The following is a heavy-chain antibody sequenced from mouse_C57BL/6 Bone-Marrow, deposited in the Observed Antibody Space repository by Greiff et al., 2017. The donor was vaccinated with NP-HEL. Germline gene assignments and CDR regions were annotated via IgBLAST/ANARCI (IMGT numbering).Heavy chain of an antibody. CDR1: GFSLTRSG. CDR2: IWRGGST. Sequence: QVQLQQSGPGLVPPSQRLSITCTVSGFSLTRSGVHWVRQSPGKGLEWLGVIWRGGSTDYNAAFMSRLSITKDNSKSQVFFKMNSLQADDTAIYYCAKSWGSSSYYFDYWGQGTTLTVSS. V-gene: IGHV2-5*01. D-gene: IGHD1-1*01. J-gene: IGHJ2*01. CDR3: AKSWGSSSYYFDY.